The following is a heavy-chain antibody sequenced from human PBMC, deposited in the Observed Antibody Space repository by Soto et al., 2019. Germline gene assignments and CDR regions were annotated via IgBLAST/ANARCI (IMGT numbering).Heavy chain of an antibody. V-gene: IGHV1-69*01. CDR3: ARDRWGSYSFDS. CDR2: IIPAFGTA. Sequence: QVQLVQSGAEVKKPGSSVTVSCKASGGVFRNYAINWVRQAPGQGLEWMGGIIPAFGTADYPQKFQGRVTITADESTTTAYMELPSLKTEATAVYFCARDRWGSYSFDSWGQGTLVTVAS. D-gene: IGHD1-26*01. J-gene: IGHJ5*01. CDR1: GGVFRNYA.